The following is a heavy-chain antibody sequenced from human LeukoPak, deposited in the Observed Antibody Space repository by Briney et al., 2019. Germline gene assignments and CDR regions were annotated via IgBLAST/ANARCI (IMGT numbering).Heavy chain of an antibody. CDR1: GFNFNIYE. CDR3: AKVLGEYSIRSKPLDT. Sequence: GGSLRLSCAASGFNFNIYEMLWVRQAPGKGLEGISYISSSGSIILYADSVKGRFTISRDNAKNLVYLQMNSLRPEDTAMYYCAKVLGEYSIRSKPLDTWGQGTLVTVSS. D-gene: IGHD6-13*01. CDR2: ISSSGSII. J-gene: IGHJ5*02. V-gene: IGHV3-48*03.